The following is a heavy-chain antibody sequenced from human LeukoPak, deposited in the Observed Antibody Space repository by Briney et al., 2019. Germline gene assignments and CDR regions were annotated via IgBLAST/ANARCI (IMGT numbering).Heavy chain of an antibody. CDR2: MNPNSGNT. CDR1: GYTFTSYD. D-gene: IGHD6-13*01. J-gene: IGHJ3*02. CDR3: ARDSSGIAAAGFSHNAFDI. V-gene: IGHV1-8*03. Sequence: ASVKVSCKASGYTFTSYDINWVRQATGQGLEWMGWMNPNSGNTGYAQKFQGRVTITRNTSISTAYMELSSLRSEDTAVYYCARDSSGIAAAGFSHNAFDIWGQGTMVTVSS.